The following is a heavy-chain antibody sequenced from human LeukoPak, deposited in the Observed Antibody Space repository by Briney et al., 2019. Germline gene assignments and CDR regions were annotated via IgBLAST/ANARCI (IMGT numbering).Heavy chain of an antibody. CDR2: INQAGSEK. V-gene: IGHV3-7*05. CDR3: ARDNTYGMDV. CDR1: GFTFRIYW. J-gene: IGHJ6*02. D-gene: IGHD2/OR15-2a*01. Sequence: GGSLRLSCAASGFTFRIYWMTWVCQAPGKGLEWVANINQAGSEKYYVDSVKGRFTISRDNARNSLYLQMNSLRAEDTALYYCARDNTYGMDVWGQGTTVTVSS.